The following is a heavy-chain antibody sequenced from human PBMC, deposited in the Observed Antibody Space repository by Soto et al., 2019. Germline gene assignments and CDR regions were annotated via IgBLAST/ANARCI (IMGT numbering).Heavy chain of an antibody. V-gene: IGHV4-61*03. CDR1: GTFVTSNDYH. CDR3: ARKIDSTVIHY. CDR2: ISYDGVT. J-gene: IGHJ4*02. D-gene: IGHD4-17*01. Sequence: SETLSLTCTVSGTFVTSNDYHWSWVRQSPGKGLEWIGYISYDGVTLYNPSLESRVTMSLDTPSNRFSMSLTSVTAADTAIYYCARKIDSTVIHYWGQGNMVTVSS.